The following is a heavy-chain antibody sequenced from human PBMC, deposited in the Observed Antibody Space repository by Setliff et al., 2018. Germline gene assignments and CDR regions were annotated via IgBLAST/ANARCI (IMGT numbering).Heavy chain of an antibody. CDR3: ARDLGHGGDSDY. CDR2: IGHTGSI. V-gene: IGHV4-38-2*02. CDR1: GYSISSGYI. Sequence: SETLSLTCTVSGYSISSGYIWGWIRRPPGKGLEWVGNIGHTGSINYNPSLKSRLTISRDTSKNQVSLKLNSVTATDTAVYYCARDLGHGGDSDYWGQGILVTVSS. J-gene: IGHJ4*02. D-gene: IGHD2-21*02.